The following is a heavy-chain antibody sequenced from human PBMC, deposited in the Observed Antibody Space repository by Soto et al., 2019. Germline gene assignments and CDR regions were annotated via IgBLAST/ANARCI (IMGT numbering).Heavy chain of an antibody. D-gene: IGHD6-19*01. CDR1: GFTFSSYA. CDR2: ISYDGSNK. V-gene: IGHV3-30-3*01. Sequence: QVQLVESGGGVVQPGRSLRLSCAASGFTFSSYAMHWVRQAPGKGLEWVAVISYDGSNKYYADSVKGRFTISRDNSKNTLYLQMNSLRAEDTAVYYCARDRTVAGTSPDYWGQGTPVTVSP. CDR3: ARDRTVAGTSPDY. J-gene: IGHJ4*02.